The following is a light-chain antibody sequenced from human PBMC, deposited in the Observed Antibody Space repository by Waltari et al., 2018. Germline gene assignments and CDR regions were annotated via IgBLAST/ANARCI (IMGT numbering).Light chain of an antibody. V-gene: IGKV3-20*01. CDR2: GAS. J-gene: IGKJ1*01. CDR3: QHYVTLPVT. CDR1: QSVGRS. Sequence: EIVLTQSPGTLSLSPGDGATLSCRTSQSVGRSLAWYQQKRGQAPRLLIYGASSRATGIPDRFSGSGAGTDFSLTISRLEPEDFAVYYCQHYVTLPVTFGQGTKMEIK.